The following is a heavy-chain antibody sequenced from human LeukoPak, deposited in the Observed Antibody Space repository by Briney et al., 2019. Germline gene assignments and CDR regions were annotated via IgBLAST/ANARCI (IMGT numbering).Heavy chain of an antibody. CDR1: GGTFSSYA. V-gene: IGHV1-69*13. D-gene: IGHD2-15*01. Sequence: ASVKVSCKASGGTFSSYAISWARQAPGQGLEWMGGIIPIFGTANYAQKFQGRVTITADESTSTAYMELSSLRSEDTAVYYCARGFGSGATSHYYYGMDVWGQGTTVTVSS. CDR2: IIPIFGTA. CDR3: ARGFGSGATSHYYYGMDV. J-gene: IGHJ6*02.